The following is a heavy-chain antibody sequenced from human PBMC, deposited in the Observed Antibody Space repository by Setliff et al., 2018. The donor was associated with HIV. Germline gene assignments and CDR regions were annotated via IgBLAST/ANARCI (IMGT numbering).Heavy chain of an antibody. CDR1: GYTFTNYD. CDR3: ARGHSGNDY. J-gene: IGHJ4*02. D-gene: IGHD1-1*01. CDR2: MNPNSGNT. V-gene: IGHV1-8*02. Sequence: ASVKVSCKASGYTFTNYDINWVRQATGQGLEWMGRMNPNSGNTEYAQQFQGRATMTRNTSISTAYMELSSLRSEDNAIYYCARGHSGNDYWGQGTLVTVSS.